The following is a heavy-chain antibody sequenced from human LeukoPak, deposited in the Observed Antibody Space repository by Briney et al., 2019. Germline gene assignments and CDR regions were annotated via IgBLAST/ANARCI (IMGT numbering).Heavy chain of an antibody. D-gene: IGHD3-22*01. V-gene: IGHV3-30*14. CDR2: ISYPRSYQ. CDR3: AREYSDNSGYYYGLDT. CDR1: GSTLSDYA. Sequence: GGSLRLSCDASGSTLSDYAMHWVRQAPGKGLEWVALISYPRSYQYYIDPVKGRFTSSRDDSKNTFYLQMNSLRAEDTALYYCAREYSDNSGYYYGLDTWGPGTLVTVAS. J-gene: IGHJ4*02.